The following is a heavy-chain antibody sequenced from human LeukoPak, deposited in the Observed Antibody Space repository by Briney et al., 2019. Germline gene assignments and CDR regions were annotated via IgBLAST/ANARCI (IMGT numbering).Heavy chain of an antibody. V-gene: IGHV3-74*01. Sequence: SGGSLRLSCAASGFTFTSYWMQWIRQAPGKGLLWVSRINSDGTSTSYADSVRGRLTMSRDNAKNTLYLQMNSLRAEDSAVYYCVKVGSDSGSYYDSWGQGTLVTVSS. D-gene: IGHD3-10*01. CDR3: VKVGSDSGSYYDS. J-gene: IGHJ5*02. CDR1: GFTFTSYW. CDR2: INSDGTST.